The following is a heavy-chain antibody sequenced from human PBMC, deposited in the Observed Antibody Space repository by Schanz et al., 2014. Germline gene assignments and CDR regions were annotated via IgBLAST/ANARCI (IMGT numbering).Heavy chain of an antibody. D-gene: IGHD3-3*01. Sequence: EVQLVESGGGWVQPGGSLRLSCAVSGFIVRSNYMTWVRQAPGKGLEWVSFVHPGGSTYYPDSVKGRFTISRDSSKNTLYLQMNSLRPEDTAVYYCVRDSFFAFDYWGQGTLVTVSS. V-gene: IGHV3-66*01. J-gene: IGHJ4*02. CDR3: VRDSFFAFDY. CDR2: VHPGGST. CDR1: GFIVRSNY.